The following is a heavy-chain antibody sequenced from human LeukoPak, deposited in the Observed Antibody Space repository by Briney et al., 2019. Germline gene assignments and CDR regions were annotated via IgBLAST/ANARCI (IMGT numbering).Heavy chain of an antibody. J-gene: IGHJ4*02. CDR1: GFTVSSNY. CDR3: ARSGAYYDFWSGYSYYFDY. Sequence: GGSLRLSRAASGFTVSSNYMSWVRQAPGKGLEWVSVIYSGGSTYYADSVKGRFTISRDNSKNTLYLRMNSLRAEDTAVYYCARSGAYYDFWSGYSYYFDYWGQGTLVTVSS. CDR2: IYSGGST. V-gene: IGHV3-53*01. D-gene: IGHD3-3*01.